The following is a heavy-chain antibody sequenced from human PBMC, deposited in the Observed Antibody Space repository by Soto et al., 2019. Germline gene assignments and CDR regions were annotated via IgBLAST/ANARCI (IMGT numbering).Heavy chain of an antibody. CDR2: INPDSGAT. J-gene: IGHJ4*02. CDR3: ARGDYGTGGYPFPYFDY. CDR1: GYSFTGYY. Sequence: HEHLVQSGAEVKRPGASLKVSCKASGYSFTGYYIHWVRQAPGQGLEWMGWINPDSGATNYAQNFQGRFTLNTDTSISTASMDLTSLTSADTAVYYCARGDYGTGGYPFPYFDYWGQGTLVIVSS. V-gene: IGHV1-2*02. D-gene: IGHD2-8*02.